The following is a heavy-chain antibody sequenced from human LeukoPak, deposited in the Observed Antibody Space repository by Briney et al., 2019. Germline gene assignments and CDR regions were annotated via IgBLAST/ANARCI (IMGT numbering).Heavy chain of an antibody. J-gene: IGHJ4*02. CDR2: IYYSGST. Sequence: PSETLSLTCAVYGGSFSGYYWTWIRQPPGKGLEWIGYIYYSGSTNYNPSLKSRVTISVDTSKNQFSLKLSSVTAADTAVYYCARVDTAMVTGLGYFDYWGQGTLVTVSS. CDR3: ARVDTAMVTGLGYFDY. V-gene: IGHV4-59*01. CDR1: GGSFSGYY. D-gene: IGHD5-18*01.